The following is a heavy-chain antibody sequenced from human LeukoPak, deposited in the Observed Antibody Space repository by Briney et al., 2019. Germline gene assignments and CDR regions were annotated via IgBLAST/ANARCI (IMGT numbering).Heavy chain of an antibody. CDR2: ISYDGSNK. D-gene: IGHD3-10*01. CDR3: ARFGEVQKGITSYYYGMDV. J-gene: IGHJ6*02. V-gene: IGHV3-30-3*01. CDR1: GFTFSSYA. Sequence: GGSLRLSCAASGFTFSSYAMHWVRQAPGKGLEWVAVISYDGSNKYYADSVKGRFTISRDNSKNTLYPQMNSLRAEDTAVYYCARFGEVQKGITSYYYGMDVWGQGTTVTVSS.